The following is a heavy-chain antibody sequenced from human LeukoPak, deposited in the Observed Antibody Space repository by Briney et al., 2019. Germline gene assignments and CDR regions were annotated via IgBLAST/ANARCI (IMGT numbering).Heavy chain of an antibody. CDR3: AREELYYDSSWADY. CDR2: ISSSGSTI. D-gene: IGHD3-22*01. CDR1: GFTFSDYY. J-gene: IGHJ4*02. Sequence: GGSLRLSCAASGFTFSDYYMSRIRQAPGKGLEWVSYISSSGSTIYYADSVKGRFTISRDNAKNSLYLQMNSLRAEDTAVYYCAREELYYDSSWADYWGQGTLVTVSS. V-gene: IGHV3-11*04.